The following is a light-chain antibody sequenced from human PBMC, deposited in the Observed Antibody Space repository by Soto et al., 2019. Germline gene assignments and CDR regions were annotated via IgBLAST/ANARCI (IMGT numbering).Light chain of an antibody. CDR2: CVY. Sequence: IVMTQSPTILSVSPGERATLSFRASHSFSSNLALYHQKPGQAPRLLIYCVYTRAPGIPARFSGSGSGTEFTLTISSLQPDDFATYYCQHYNSYSEAFGQGTKV. CDR3: QHYNSYSEA. J-gene: IGKJ1*01. V-gene: IGKV3D-15*01. CDR1: HSFSSN.